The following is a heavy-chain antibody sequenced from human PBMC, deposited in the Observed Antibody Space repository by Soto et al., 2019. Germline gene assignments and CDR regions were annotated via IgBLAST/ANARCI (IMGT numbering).Heavy chain of an antibody. D-gene: IGHD1-26*01. V-gene: IGHV4-30-2*02. CDR1: GGSISSGGYS. J-gene: IGHJ4*02. CDR2: IYHSGST. CDR3: ARRYGGNFDY. Sequence: SETLSLTCAVSGGSISSGGYSWSWIRQPPGKRLEWIGYIYHSGSTYYNPSLKSRVTISVDTSKNQFSLKLTSVTAADTAVYYCARRYGGNFDYWGQGTLVTVSS.